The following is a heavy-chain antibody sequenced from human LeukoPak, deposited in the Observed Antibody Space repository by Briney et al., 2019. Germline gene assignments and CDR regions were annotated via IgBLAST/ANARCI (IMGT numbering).Heavy chain of an antibody. CDR3: ARGNGGGSSSDWFDP. CDR2: IYHGGST. CDR1: GFTFSSYSM. J-gene: IGHJ5*02. Sequence: GSLRLSCAASGFTFSSYSMNWVRQSPGKGLEWIGEIYHGGSTNYNPSLKSRVIISIDKSKNQFSLYLSSVTAADTAVYYCARGNGGGSSSDWFDPWGQGTLVTVSS. D-gene: IGHD3-10*01. V-gene: IGHV4-4*02.